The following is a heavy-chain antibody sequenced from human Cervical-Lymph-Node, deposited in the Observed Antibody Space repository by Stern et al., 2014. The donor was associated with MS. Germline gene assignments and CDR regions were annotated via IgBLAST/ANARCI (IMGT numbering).Heavy chain of an antibody. D-gene: IGHD5-24*01. CDR1: GFTFSSYG. CDR3: ARGHIPYAYNYLFDY. CDR2: AWYDGSTA. J-gene: IGHJ4*02. Sequence: VQLVQSGGGVVQPGTSLRLSCAASGFTFSSYGMHWVRQAPGHGLEGVAFAWYDGSTAYYTNSVKGRFTISRDNSKNTLSLQMNSLTAEDTAVYYCARGHIPYAYNYLFDYWGQGTLVTVSS. V-gene: IGHV3-33*01.